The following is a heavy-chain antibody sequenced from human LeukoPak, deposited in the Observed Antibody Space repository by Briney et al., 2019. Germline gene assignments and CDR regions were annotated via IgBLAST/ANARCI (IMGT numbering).Heavy chain of an antibody. D-gene: IGHD2-8*01. J-gene: IGHJ1*01. CDR3: ARNANYCTNGVCSPRDHFQH. CDR2: INHSGST. Sequence: PSETLSLTCAVYGVSFSGYCWSWIRQPPGKGLDWIGEINHSGSTNYNPSLKGRVTISVDTSNNQFSLKLSSVTAADTAVYYCARNANYCTNGVCSPRDHFQHWGQGTLVTVSS. CDR1: GVSFSGYC. V-gene: IGHV4-34*01.